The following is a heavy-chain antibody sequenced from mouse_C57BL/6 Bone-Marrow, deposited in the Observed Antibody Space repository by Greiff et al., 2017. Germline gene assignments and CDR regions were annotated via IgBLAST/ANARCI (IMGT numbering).Heavy chain of an antibody. Sequence: LEESGPELVKPGASVKISCKASGYAFSSSWMNWVKQRPGKGLEWIGRIYPGDGDTNYNGKFKGKATLTADKSSSTAYMQLSSLTSEDSAVYFCARSFYYGNYWGQGTTLTVSS. CDR3: ARSFYYGNY. CDR1: GYAFSSSW. V-gene: IGHV1-82*01. J-gene: IGHJ2*01. CDR2: IYPGDGDT. D-gene: IGHD2-1*01.